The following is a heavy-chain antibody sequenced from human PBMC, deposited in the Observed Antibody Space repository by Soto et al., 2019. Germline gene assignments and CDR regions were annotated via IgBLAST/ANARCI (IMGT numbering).Heavy chain of an antibody. CDR1: RDTFDIYA. D-gene: IGHD1-1*01. J-gene: IGHJ4*02. CDR2: IIPILGTT. V-gene: IGHV1-69*13. CDR3: AAGGKNGYIK. Sequence: SVKVSCKASRDTFDIYAMTWVRLAPGQGPEWMGGIIPILGTTKYAQKFQGRVTMTADESTSTVYMELSSLRSEDGAVYYCAAGGKNGYIKWGQGTQVTVSS.